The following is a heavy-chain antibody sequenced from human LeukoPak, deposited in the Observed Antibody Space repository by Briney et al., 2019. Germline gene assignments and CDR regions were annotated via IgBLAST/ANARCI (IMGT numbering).Heavy chain of an antibody. CDR3: ARERAVAGAGFDY. D-gene: IGHD6-19*01. Sequence: GGSLRLSCAASGFTFTSYEMNWVRQAPGKGLEWVSYINSDGTTIYYADSMKGRFTISRDYAKNSLYLQMNSLRAEDTAIYYCARERAVAGAGFDYWGQGTLVTVSS. J-gene: IGHJ4*02. CDR2: INSDGTTI. CDR1: GFTFTSYE. V-gene: IGHV3-48*03.